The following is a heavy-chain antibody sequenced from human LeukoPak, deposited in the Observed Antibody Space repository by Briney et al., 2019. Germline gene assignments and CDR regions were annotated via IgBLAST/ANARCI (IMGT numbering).Heavy chain of an antibody. CDR3: ARDHWADGGWAFDI. Sequence: GASVKVSCKASGYTFTGYYMHWVRQAPGQGLEWMGWINPNSGGTNYAQKFQGWVTMTRDTSISTAYMELSRLRSDDTAVYYCARDHWADGGWAFDIWGQGTMVTVSS. CDR2: INPNSGGT. V-gene: IGHV1-2*04. CDR1: GYTFTGYY. D-gene: IGHD4-23*01. J-gene: IGHJ3*02.